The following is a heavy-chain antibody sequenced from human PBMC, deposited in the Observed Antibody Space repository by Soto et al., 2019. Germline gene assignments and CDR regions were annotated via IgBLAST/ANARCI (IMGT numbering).Heavy chain of an antibody. Sequence: PGGSLRLSCAAYGFTFSTSWMHWVRQVPGKGLVWVSRIDGDGSGSIYADSVRGRFTISRDNAKNMLYLQMNSLRAEDTAVYYCAGSTAANWLDPWGQGTLVTVS. CDR1: GFTFSTSW. J-gene: IGHJ5*02. CDR2: IDGDGSGS. CDR3: AGSTAANWLDP. V-gene: IGHV3-74*01. D-gene: IGHD2-2*01.